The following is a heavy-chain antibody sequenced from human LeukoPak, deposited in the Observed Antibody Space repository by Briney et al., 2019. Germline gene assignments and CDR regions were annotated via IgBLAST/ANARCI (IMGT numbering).Heavy chain of an antibody. CDR1: GFTFSSYA. Sequence: QSGGSLRLSCAASGFTFSSYAMSWVRQAPGKGLEWVSAISGSGDITYYADSVKGRFTISRDNSKKTLYLQMNSLRAEDTAVYYCAKDAAPIVATVISLFDYWGQGTLVTVSS. V-gene: IGHV3-23*01. D-gene: IGHD5-12*01. CDR3: AKDAAPIVATVISLFDY. J-gene: IGHJ4*02. CDR2: ISGSGDIT.